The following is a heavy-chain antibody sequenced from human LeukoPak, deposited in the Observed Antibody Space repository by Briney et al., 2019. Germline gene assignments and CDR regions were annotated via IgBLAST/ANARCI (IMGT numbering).Heavy chain of an antibody. CDR3: ARGKNITMIVVVITRRAFDI. CDR1: GGSFSGYY. V-gene: IGHV4-34*01. Sequence: SETLSLTCAVYGGSFSGYYWSWIRQPPGKGLEWLGEINHSGSTNYNPSLKSRVTISVDTSKNQFSLKLSSVTAADTAVYYCARGKNITMIVVVITRRAFDIWGQGTMVTVSS. D-gene: IGHD3-22*01. CDR2: INHSGST. J-gene: IGHJ3*02.